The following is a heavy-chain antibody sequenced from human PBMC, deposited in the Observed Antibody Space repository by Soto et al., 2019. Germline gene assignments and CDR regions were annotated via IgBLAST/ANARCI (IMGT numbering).Heavy chain of an antibody. Sequence: QVHLQESGPGLVKPSETLSLTCAISGDSIGNFYWSWIRQPAGKGLESLGRLSASGRTNYSPSLQSRVTMSRDRSKNRFSLRLTSVSAADTAVYFCARGMGRYFDLWGRGTLVTVSS. J-gene: IGHJ2*01. CDR1: GDSIGNFY. V-gene: IGHV4-4*07. D-gene: IGHD2-8*01. CDR3: ARGMGRYFDL. CDR2: LSASGRT.